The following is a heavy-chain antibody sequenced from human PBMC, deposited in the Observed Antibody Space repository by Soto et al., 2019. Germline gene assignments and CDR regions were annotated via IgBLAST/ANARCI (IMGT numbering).Heavy chain of an antibody. CDR3: ARDEAPYCTVGGCYPFDH. CDR2: ISFEGSNQ. D-gene: IGHD2-15*01. V-gene: IGHV3-30-3*01. CDR1: GFTLSSYA. J-gene: IGHJ4*02. Sequence: PGGSLRLSCAASGFTLSSYAMHWVRQSPGEGLEWVAVISFEGSNQYYADSVKGRFSISRDNSRHTLYLEMNSLRAEDTALYFCARDEAPYCTVGGCYPFDHWGQGTLVTVSS.